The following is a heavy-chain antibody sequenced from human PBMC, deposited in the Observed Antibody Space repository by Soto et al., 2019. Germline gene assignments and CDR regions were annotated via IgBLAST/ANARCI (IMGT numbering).Heavy chain of an antibody. CDR1: GFTFDDYA. J-gene: IGHJ6*02. D-gene: IGHD5-12*01. CDR2: INWNSETV. V-gene: IGHV3-9*01. Sequence: PGGSLRLSCATSGFTFDDYAMHWVRQIPGKGLEWVSGINWNSETVGYADSVKGRFTISRDSAKNSLYLQMTTLRPEDTALYFCARDQDLGGYDLRPMYGPDVWGQGTTVTVSS. CDR3: ARDQDLGGYDLRPMYGPDV.